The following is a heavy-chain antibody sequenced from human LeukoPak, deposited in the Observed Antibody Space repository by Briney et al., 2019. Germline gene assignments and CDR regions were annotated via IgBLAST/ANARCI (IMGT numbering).Heavy chain of an antibody. V-gene: IGHV3-21*01. CDR3: AKDFKVGGATSFDY. J-gene: IGHJ4*02. CDR2: ISSSSSYI. D-gene: IGHD1-26*01. CDR1: GFTFSSYS. Sequence: GGSLRLSCAASGFTFSSYSMNWVRQAPGKGLEWVSSISSSSSYIYYADSVKGRFTISRDNSKNTLYLQMNSLRAEDTAVYYCAKDFKVGGATSFDYWGQGTLVTVSS.